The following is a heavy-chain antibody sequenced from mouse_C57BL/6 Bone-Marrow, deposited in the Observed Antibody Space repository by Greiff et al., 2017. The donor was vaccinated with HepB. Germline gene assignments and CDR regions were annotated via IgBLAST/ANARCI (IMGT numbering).Heavy chain of an antibody. J-gene: IGHJ4*01. CDR2: IDPSDSYT. CDR1: GYTFTSYW. Sequence: QVQLQQPGAELVRPGTSVKLSCKASGYTFTSYWMHWVKQRPGQGLEWIGVIDPSDSYTNYNQKFKGKATLTVDTSSSTAYMQLSSLTSEDSAVYYCARWGAGYAMDYWGQGTSVTVSS. V-gene: IGHV1-59*01. CDR3: ARWGAGYAMDY.